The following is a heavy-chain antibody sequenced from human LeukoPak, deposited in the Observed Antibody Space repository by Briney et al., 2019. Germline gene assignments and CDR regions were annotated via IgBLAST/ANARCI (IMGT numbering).Heavy chain of an antibody. CDR3: AKAPGIAVAGTTWHPDY. Sequence: GGSLRLSCAASGFTFSSYSMSWVRQAPGKGLEWVSAISGSGGSTYYADSVKGRFTISRDNSKNTLYLQMNSLRAEATAVYYCAKAPGIAVAGTTWHPDYWGQGTLVTVSS. D-gene: IGHD6-19*01. J-gene: IGHJ4*02. V-gene: IGHV3-23*01. CDR1: GFTFSSYS. CDR2: ISGSGGST.